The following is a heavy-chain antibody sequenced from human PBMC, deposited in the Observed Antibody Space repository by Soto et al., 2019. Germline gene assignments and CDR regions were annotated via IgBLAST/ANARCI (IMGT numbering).Heavy chain of an antibody. CDR1: GFTFSSYA. CDR3: ASESDAFDI. J-gene: IGHJ3*02. Sequence: GGSLRLSCAASGFTFSSYAMSWVRQAPGKGLEWVAVIWYDGSNKYYADSVKGRFTISRDNSKNTLYLQMNSLRAEDTAVYYCASESDAFDIWGQGTMVTVSS. V-gene: IGHV3-33*08. CDR2: IWYDGSNK.